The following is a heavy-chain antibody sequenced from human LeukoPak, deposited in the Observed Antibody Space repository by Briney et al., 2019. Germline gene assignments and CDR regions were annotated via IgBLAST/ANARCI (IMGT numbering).Heavy chain of an antibody. CDR1: GYTFTGYY. V-gene: IGHV1-2*02. J-gene: IGHJ4*02. Sequence: ASVKVSCKASGYTFTGYYMHWVRQAPGQGLEWMGWINPNSGGTNYAQKFQGRVTMTRDTSISTAYMELSRLRSDDTAVYYCARDFGVAVAGLGWGQGTLVTVSS. D-gene: IGHD6-19*01. CDR3: ARDFGVAVAGLG. CDR2: INPNSGGT.